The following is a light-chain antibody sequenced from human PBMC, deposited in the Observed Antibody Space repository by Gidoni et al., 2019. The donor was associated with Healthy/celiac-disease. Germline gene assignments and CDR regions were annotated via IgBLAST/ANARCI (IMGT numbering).Light chain of an antibody. CDR3: QQYYSTPALT. CDR2: GHL. CDR1: QSVLYSSNNRNY. Sequence: RATINCKSSQSVLYSSNNRNYLAWYQQKPGHLPGNPGVPDRFSGSGSGTDFTLTISSLQAEDVAVYYCQQYYSTPALTFGGGTKVEIK. J-gene: IGKJ4*01. V-gene: IGKV4-1*01.